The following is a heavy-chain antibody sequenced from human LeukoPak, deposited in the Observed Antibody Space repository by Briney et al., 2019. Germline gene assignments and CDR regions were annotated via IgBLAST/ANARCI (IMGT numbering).Heavy chain of an antibody. J-gene: IGHJ3*02. CDR1: GFTFSSYG. D-gene: IGHD6-19*01. CDR2: ISGSGGST. V-gene: IGHV3-23*01. CDR3: AKGFAAVADAFDM. Sequence: GGSLRLSCAASGFTFSSYGMSWVRQAPGKGLEWVSAISGSGGSTYYADSVKGRFTISRDNSKNTLYLQMSSLRTEDTALYYCAKGFAAVADAFDMWGQGTMVTVSS.